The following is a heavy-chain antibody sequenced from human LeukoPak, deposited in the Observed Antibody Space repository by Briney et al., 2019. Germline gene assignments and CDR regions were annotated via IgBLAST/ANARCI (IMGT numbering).Heavy chain of an antibody. CDR2: ISSSSSYI. V-gene: IGHV3-21*01. CDR3: ARDPVDCTNGVCSRIWDY. Sequence: GGSLRLSCAASGFTFSSYSMNWVRQAPGKGLEWVSSISSSSSYIYYADSVKGRFTISRDNAKNSLYLQMNSLRAEDTAVYYCARDPVDCTNGVCSRIWDYWGQGTLVTVSS. J-gene: IGHJ4*02. D-gene: IGHD2-8*01. CDR1: GFTFSSYS.